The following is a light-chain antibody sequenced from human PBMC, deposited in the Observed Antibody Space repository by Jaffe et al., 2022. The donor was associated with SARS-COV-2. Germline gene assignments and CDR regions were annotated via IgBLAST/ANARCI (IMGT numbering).Light chain of an antibody. CDR2: KAS. J-gene: IGKJ1*01. Sequence: DIQMTQSPSTLSASVGDRVSITCRASQSISSWLAWYQQKPGQAPKLLIYKASNLESGVPPRFSGSGSGTEFTLTISSLQPDDVSTYYCQQYNTFSWTFGQGTKVEI. V-gene: IGKV1-5*03. CDR3: QQYNTFSWT. CDR1: QSISSW.